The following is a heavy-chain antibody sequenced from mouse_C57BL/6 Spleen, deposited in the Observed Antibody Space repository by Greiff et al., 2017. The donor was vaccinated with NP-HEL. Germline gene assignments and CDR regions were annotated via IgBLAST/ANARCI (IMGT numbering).Heavy chain of an antibody. D-gene: IGHD4-1*01. J-gene: IGHJ4*01. CDR1: GFTFSDYY. Sequence: VKLVESEGGLVQPGSSMKLSCTASGFTFSDYYMAWVRQVPEKGLEWVANINYDGSSTYYLDSLKSRFIISRDNAKNILYLQMSSLKSEDTATYYCARAWGNYAMDYWGQRTSVTVSS. CDR3: ARAWGNYAMDY. V-gene: IGHV5-16*01. CDR2: INYDGSST.